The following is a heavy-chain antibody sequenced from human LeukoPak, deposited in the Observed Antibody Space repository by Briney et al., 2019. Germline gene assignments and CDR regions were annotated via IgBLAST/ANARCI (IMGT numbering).Heavy chain of an antibody. J-gene: IGHJ5*02. D-gene: IGHD2-2*02. Sequence: GGSLRLSCGASGFSFSDYYISWIRQAPGKGLEWVSYISTTSSYTDYADSVRGRFTISRDNVKNLLYLQMNSLRPEDTAVYYCARDWYCSSSICYTDRNWFDPWGQGTLVTVSS. CDR2: ISTTSSYT. CDR3: ARDWYCSSSICYTDRNWFDP. CDR1: GFSFSDYY. V-gene: IGHV3-11*05.